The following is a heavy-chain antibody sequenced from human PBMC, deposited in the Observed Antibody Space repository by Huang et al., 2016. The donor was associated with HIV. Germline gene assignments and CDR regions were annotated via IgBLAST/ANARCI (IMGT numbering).Heavy chain of an antibody. D-gene: IGHD3-22*01. CDR1: GGSFSGYY. V-gene: IGHV4-34*02. J-gene: IGHJ4*02. Sequence: QVQLEQWGAGLLKASETLSLTCAVYGGSFSGYYWNWLRQAPGKGLEWVGEINHSGNTNYNPSLNSRFNMSVDTSKSQFSLYLTSLSAADTGTYFCARRYNSRRDYWGRGTLVTVHS. CDR3: ARRYNSRRDY. CDR2: INHSGNT.